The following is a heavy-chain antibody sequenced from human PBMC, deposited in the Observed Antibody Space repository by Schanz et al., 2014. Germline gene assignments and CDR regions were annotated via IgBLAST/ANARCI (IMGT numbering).Heavy chain of an antibody. D-gene: IGHD2-21*01. CDR1: GFTFRSYD. CDR3: AREDCSATSCYFRY. J-gene: IGHJ4*02. Sequence: QVQLVESGGGVVQPGRSLRLSCAASGFTFRSYDIHWVRQAPGKGLEWVAVIRYDGRNKNFVESVKGRFTISRDNSNNTVYLQMNALRAEDTAVYYCAREDCSATSCYFRYWGQGTLVTVSS. CDR2: IRYDGRNK. V-gene: IGHV3-33*01.